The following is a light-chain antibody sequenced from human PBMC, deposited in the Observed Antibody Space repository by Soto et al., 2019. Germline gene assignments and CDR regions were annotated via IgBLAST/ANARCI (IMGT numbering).Light chain of an antibody. CDR2: GGS. V-gene: IGKV3-20*01. CDR3: QQYSSSRT. Sequence: MVFKQYRGTLSLSPGERATLSCRASQSVSSSYLAWYQQKPGQAPRLLLYGGSSRATGIPVRFSGSGSETDFTLTITRLEPEDFAMYYCQQYSSSRTFGQGTKV. CDR1: QSVSSSY. J-gene: IGKJ1*01.